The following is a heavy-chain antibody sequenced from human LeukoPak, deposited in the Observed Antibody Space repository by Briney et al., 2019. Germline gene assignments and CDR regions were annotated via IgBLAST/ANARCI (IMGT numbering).Heavy chain of an antibody. Sequence: PGGSLRLSCAASGFXFSSYAIHWVRQAPGKGREWVAVISYDGSNKYYADSVKGRFTISRDNSKNTLYLQMNSLRAEDTAVYYCAAIVVVPAAPAGRYFDYWGQGTLVTVSS. CDR2: ISYDGSNK. D-gene: IGHD2-2*01. V-gene: IGHV3-30-3*01. J-gene: IGHJ4*02. CDR3: AAIVVVPAAPAGRYFDY. CDR1: GFXFSSYA.